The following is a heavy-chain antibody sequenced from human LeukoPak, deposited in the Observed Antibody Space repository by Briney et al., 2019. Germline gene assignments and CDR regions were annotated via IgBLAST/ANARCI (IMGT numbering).Heavy chain of an antibody. D-gene: IGHD3-22*01. CDR3: ARDIDYYDSSGYSYYYYYGMDV. J-gene: IGHJ6*02. CDR1: GYTFTTYG. Sequence: GASVKVSCKAPGYTFTTYGISWVRQAPGQGLEWMGWISAYNGNTNYAQKLQGRVTMTTDTSTSTAYMELRSLRSDDTAVYYCARDIDYYDSSGYSYYYYYGMDVWGQGTTVTVSS. V-gene: IGHV1-18*01. CDR2: ISAYNGNT.